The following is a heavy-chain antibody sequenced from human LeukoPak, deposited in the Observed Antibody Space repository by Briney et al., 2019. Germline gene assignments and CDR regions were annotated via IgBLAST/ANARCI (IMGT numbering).Heavy chain of an antibody. CDR3: ARGDMTNGVYFDY. Sequence: PSETLSLTCTVSGGSISSYYWSWIRQPPGKGLEWTGYIYYSGSTNYNPSLKSRVTISLDTSKNHFSLKLSSVTAADTAVYYCARGDMTNGVYFDYWGQGTLVTVSS. CDR1: GGSISSYY. J-gene: IGHJ4*02. D-gene: IGHD2-15*01. CDR2: IYYSGST. V-gene: IGHV4-59*01.